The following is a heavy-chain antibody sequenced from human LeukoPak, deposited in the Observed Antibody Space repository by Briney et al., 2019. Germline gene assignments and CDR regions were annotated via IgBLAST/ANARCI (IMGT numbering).Heavy chain of an antibody. J-gene: IGHJ6*03. CDR1: GYTFTSYG. V-gene: IGHV1-18*01. CDR2: ISTYKGNT. Sequence: GASVTVSCKASGYTFTSYGISWVRQAPGQGLEWMGWISTYKGNTNYAQKLQGRVTMTTDTSTSTVYMELRSLRSDDTAVYYCARVTAFYYYMDVWGKGTTVTVS. CDR3: ARVTAFYYYMDV.